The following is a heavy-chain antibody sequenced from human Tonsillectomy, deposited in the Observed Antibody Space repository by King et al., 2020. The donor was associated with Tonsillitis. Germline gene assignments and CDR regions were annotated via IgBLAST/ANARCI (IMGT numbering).Heavy chain of an antibody. Sequence: QVQLVESGAEVKKPGASVKVSCKASGYTFTGYYMHWVRQAPGQGLEWMGWINPNSGGTNYAQKFQGRVTMTRDTSISTAYMELSRLRSDDTAVYYCAREPYSSSWDDAFDIWGQGTMVTVSS. V-gene: IGHV1-2*02. CDR2: INPNSGGT. CDR1: GYTFTGYY. J-gene: IGHJ3*02. CDR3: AREPYSSSWDDAFDI. D-gene: IGHD6-13*01.